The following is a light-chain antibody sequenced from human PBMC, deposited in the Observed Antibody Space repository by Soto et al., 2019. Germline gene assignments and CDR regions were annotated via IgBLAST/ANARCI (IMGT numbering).Light chain of an antibody. V-gene: IGKV3-11*01. CDR1: QSVRSY. Sequence: EIVLTQSPATLSLSPGERATLSCRASQSVRSYLAWYQQKPGQAPRLLIYDASNRATGIPARFSGSGSGTDFTLTISSLEPEDFAVYYCQQRSDWPRLTFGGGTKVEI. CDR2: DAS. J-gene: IGKJ4*01. CDR3: QQRSDWPRLT.